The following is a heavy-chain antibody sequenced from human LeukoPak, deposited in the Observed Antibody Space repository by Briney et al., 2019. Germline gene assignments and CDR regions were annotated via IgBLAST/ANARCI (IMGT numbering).Heavy chain of an antibody. Sequence: PSETLSLTCAVYGGSFSGYYWSWIRQPPGKGLEWIGEINHSGSTNYNPSLKSRVTISVDTSKNQFSLKLSSVTAADTAVYYCARSNSVEMATILFDYWGQGTLVTVSS. CDR1: GGSFSGYY. V-gene: IGHV4-34*01. CDR2: INHSGST. J-gene: IGHJ4*02. CDR3: ARSNSVEMATILFDY. D-gene: IGHD5-24*01.